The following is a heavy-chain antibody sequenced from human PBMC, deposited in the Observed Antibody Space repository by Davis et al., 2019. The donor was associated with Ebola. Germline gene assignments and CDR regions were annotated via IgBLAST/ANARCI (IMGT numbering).Heavy chain of an antibody. CDR2: IIPILGIA. CDR1: GYTFTGYY. J-gene: IGHJ6*02. Sequence: SVKVSCKASGYTFTGYYMHWVRQAPGQGLEWMGRIIPILGIANYAQKFQGRVTITADKSTSTAYMELSSLRSEDTAVYYCEYGMDVWGQGTTVTVSS. CDR3: EYGMDV. V-gene: IGHV1-69*02.